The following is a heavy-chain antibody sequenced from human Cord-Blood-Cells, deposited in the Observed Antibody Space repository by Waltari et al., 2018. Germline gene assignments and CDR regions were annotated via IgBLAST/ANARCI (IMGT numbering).Heavy chain of an antibody. CDR2: INHSGST. Sequence: QVQLQQWGAGLLKPSETLSLTCAVYGGSFSGYYRRWIRQPPGKGLEWIGEINHSGSTNYNPSLKSRVTISVDTSKNQFSLKLSSVTAADTAVYYCARFCSSTSCYNNWFDPWGQGTLVTVSS. CDR3: ARFCSSTSCYNNWFDP. J-gene: IGHJ5*02. CDR1: GGSFSGYY. D-gene: IGHD2-2*01. V-gene: IGHV4-34*01.